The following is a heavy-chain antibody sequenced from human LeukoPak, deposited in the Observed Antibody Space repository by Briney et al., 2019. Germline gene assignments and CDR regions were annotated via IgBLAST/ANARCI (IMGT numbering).Heavy chain of an antibody. J-gene: IGHJ4*02. CDR2: INPSGGST. CDR3: AREQNQLLFDY. D-gene: IGHD2-2*01. CDR1: GYTFTSYY. V-gene: IGHV1-46*01. Sequence: ASVKVSCKASGYTFTSYYMRWVRQAPGQGLEWMGIINPSGGSTSYAQKFQGRVTMTRDTSTSTVYMELSSLRSEDTAVYYCAREQNQLLFDYWGQGTLVTVSS.